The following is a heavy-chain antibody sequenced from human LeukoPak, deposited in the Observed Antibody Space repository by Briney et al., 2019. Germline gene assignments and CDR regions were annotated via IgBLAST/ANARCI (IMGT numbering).Heavy chain of an antibody. CDR2: ISYDGSNK. J-gene: IGHJ4*02. CDR1: GFTFSSYA. V-gene: IGHV3-30*04. D-gene: IGHD6-13*01. Sequence: GGSLTLSCAASGFTFSSYAMHWVRQAPGKGLEWVAVISYDGSNKYYADSVKGRFTISRDNSKNTPYLQMNSLRAEDTAVYYCAREYSRHWGQGTLVTVSS. CDR3: AREYSRH.